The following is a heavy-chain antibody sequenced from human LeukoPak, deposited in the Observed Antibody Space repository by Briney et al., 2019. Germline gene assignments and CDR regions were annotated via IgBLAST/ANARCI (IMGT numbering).Heavy chain of an antibody. J-gene: IGHJ4*02. Sequence: GGSLRLSCAPSGFTFSSHGMHWVRQAPGKGLEWLAIISNDGSRKYYAHSVEGRFTISRDNSKNTLYLQMDSLRAEDTAVYYCARDRAWNYFDYWGQGTLVTVSS. CDR1: GFTFSSHG. CDR2: ISNDGSRK. V-gene: IGHV3-30*03. CDR3: ARDRAWNYFDY. D-gene: IGHD3-3*01.